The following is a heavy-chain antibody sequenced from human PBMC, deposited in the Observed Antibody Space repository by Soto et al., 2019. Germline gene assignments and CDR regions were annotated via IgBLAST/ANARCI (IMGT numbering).Heavy chain of an antibody. J-gene: IGHJ6*02. V-gene: IGHV4-4*07. CDR3: ARDGSDSYGLDV. CDR1: GGSISSYY. D-gene: IGHD3-10*01. CDR2: IYNGGNT. Sequence: LSLTCTVSGGSISSYYWSWIRQSARKGLEWIGRIYNGGNTQYNPSLKSRVTMSADTSKNQFSLRLNSVTAADTAVYYCARDGSDSYGLDVWGQGTTVTVSS.